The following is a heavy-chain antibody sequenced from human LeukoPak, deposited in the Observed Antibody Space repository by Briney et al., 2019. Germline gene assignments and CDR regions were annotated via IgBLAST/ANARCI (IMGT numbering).Heavy chain of an antibody. Sequence: SETLSLTCAVYGGSFSGYYWSWIRQPPGKGLEWIGEINHSGSTNYNPSLKSRVTISVDTSKNQFSLKLSSVTAADTAVYYCARLSIAAADSFDYWGQGTLVTVSS. J-gene: IGHJ4*02. V-gene: IGHV4-34*01. CDR3: ARLSIAAADSFDY. CDR1: GGSFSGYY. CDR2: INHSGST. D-gene: IGHD6-13*01.